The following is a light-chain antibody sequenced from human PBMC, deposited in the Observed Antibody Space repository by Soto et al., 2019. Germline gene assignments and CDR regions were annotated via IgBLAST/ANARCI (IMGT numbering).Light chain of an antibody. CDR1: QSISNW. CDR3: LCYITYPWT. CDR2: DAS. J-gene: IGKJ1*01. V-gene: IGKV1-5*01. Sequence: DIQMTQSPSTVSASVGDRVSITCRASQSISNWLAWYQQKPGKVPKLLIYDASTLQSGVPSRFSGSGSGTEFSLTISSLQPEDFATYYCLCYITYPWTFGQGTKVDIK.